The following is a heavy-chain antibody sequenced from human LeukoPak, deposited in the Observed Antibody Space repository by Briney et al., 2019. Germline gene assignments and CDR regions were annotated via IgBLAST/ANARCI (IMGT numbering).Heavy chain of an antibody. V-gene: IGHV4-31*03. J-gene: IGHJ5*02. D-gene: IGHD3-22*01. CDR1: GGSISSGGYY. CDR2: IYYSGST. Sequence: SETLSLTCTVSGGSISSGGYYWSWIRQHPGKGLEWIGYIYYSGSTYYNPSLKSRVTISVDTSKNQFSLKLSSVTAADTAVYYCARDYYDSSGPQGDWFDPWGQGTLVTVSS. CDR3: ARDYYDSSGPQGDWFDP.